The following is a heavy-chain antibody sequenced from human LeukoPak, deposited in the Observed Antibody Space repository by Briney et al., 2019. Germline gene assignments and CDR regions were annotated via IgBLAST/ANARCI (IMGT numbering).Heavy chain of an antibody. V-gene: IGHV3-15*01. CDR2: IKSKTDGGTT. J-gene: IGHJ5*02. CDR1: GFTFSNAW. CDR3: TTLTDTVFDWFDP. D-gene: IGHD2-15*01. Sequence: PGGSLRLSCAASGFTFSNAWMSWVRQAPGKGLEWVGRIKSKTDGGTTDYAAPVKGRFTISRDDSKNTLYLQMNSLKTEDTAVYYCTTLTDTVFDWFDPWGQGTLVTVSS.